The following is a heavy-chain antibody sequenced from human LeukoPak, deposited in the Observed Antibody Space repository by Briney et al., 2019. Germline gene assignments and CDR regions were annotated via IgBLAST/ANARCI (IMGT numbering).Heavy chain of an antibody. J-gene: IGHJ4*02. V-gene: IGHV3-48*04. CDR1: GFTFSSYN. D-gene: IGHD3-10*01. CDR2: ISTTASTI. CDR3: AREGYYGSGNDYYFDY. Sequence: PGGSLRLSCAASGFTFSSYNMNWVRQAPGKGLEWVSYISTTASTIYYADSVKGRFTISRDNAKNSLYLQMNSLRAEDTAVYYCAREGYYGSGNDYYFDYWGQGTLVTVSS.